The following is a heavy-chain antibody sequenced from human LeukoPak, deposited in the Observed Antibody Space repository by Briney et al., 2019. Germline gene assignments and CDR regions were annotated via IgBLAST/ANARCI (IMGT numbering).Heavy chain of an antibody. CDR3: ATDGVAGVYYFDY. CDR2: INPSGGST. Sequence: ASVKVSCKASGYTFTSYYMHWVRQAPGQGLEWMGIINPSGGSTSYAQKFQGRVTLARDMSTSIVYMELSSLGSEDTAVYYCATDGVAGVYYFDYWGQGTLVTVSS. J-gene: IGHJ4*02. V-gene: IGHV1-46*01. D-gene: IGHD6-19*01. CDR1: GYTFTSYY.